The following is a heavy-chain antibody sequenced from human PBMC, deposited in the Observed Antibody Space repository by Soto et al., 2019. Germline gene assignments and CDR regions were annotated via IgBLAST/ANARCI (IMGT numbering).Heavy chain of an antibody. D-gene: IGHD2-21*02. V-gene: IGHV4-4*07. J-gene: IGHJ4*02. CDR2: IYTSGST. CDR3: ARDPGNGGDWRRGYYFDY. Sequence: QVQLQESGPGLVKPSETLSLTCTVSGGSISSYYWSWIRQPAGKGLEWIGRIYTSGSTNYNPSLKRRVTMSVDTSKNQFSLKLSSVTAADTAVYYCARDPGNGGDWRRGYYFDYWGQGTLVTVSS. CDR1: GGSISSYY.